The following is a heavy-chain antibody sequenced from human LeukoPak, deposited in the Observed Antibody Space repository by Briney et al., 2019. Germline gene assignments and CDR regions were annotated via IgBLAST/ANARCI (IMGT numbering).Heavy chain of an antibody. CDR1: GGSFSGYY. D-gene: IGHD6-13*01. Sequence: SETLSLTCAVYGGSFSGYYWSWIRQPPGKGLEWIGEINHSGSTNYNPSHKSRVTISVDTSKNQFSLKLSSVTAADTAVYYCARGERDSSSWSHKHYYYYYGMDVWGQGTTVTVSS. V-gene: IGHV4-34*01. CDR3: ARGERDSSSWSHKHYYYYYGMDV. J-gene: IGHJ6*02. CDR2: INHSGST.